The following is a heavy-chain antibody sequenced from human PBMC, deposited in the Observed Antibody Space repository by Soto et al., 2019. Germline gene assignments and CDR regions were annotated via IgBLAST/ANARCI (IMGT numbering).Heavy chain of an antibody. CDR2: ISGSGGST. CDR1: GFTFSSYA. J-gene: IGHJ1*01. Sequence: GGSLRLSCAASGFTFSSYAMSWVRQAPGKGLEWVSAISGSGGSTYYADSVKGRFTISRDNSKNTLYLQMNSLRAEDTAVCYCATHSGSYLSRIQHWGQGTLVTVSS. V-gene: IGHV3-23*01. CDR3: ATHSGSYLSRIQH. D-gene: IGHD1-26*01.